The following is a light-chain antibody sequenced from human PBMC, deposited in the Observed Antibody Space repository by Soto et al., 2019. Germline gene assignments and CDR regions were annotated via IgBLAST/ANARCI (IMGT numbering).Light chain of an antibody. CDR2: EVS. Sequence: QSALTQPASVSGSPGQSITISCTGTSSDVGGYNYVSWYQQHPGKAPKVMIYEVSNRPSGVSNRFSGSKSGNTASLTISGLQAEDEADYNCSSYTSSSTLNWVFGGGTKLTVL. V-gene: IGLV2-14*01. CDR1: SSDVGGYNY. J-gene: IGLJ3*02. CDR3: SSYTSSSTLNWV.